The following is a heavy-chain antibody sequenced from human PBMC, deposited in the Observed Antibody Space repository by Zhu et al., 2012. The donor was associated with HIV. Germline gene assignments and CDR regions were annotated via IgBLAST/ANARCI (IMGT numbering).Heavy chain of an antibody. CDR2: MYSSGST. Sequence: QVQLQESGPGLVKPSETLSLTCTVSGGSMSSHYWNWVRQPPGKGLQWIGYMYSSGSTKYNFSLKSRVAISLDMSKNQFSLNLSSVTTADTAVYYCVRSAKGQLVFDSWGQGSPGHRLL. D-gene: IGHD1-1*01. J-gene: IGHJ4*02. V-gene: IGHV4-59*11. CDR3: VRSAKGQLVFDS. CDR1: GGSMSSHY.